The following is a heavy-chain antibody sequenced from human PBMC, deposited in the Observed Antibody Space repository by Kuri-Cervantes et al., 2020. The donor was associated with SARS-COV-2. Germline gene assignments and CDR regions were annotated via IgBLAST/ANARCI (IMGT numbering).Heavy chain of an antibody. Sequence: SETLSLTCTVSGGSLSSGDYYWTWVRQPPGKGLEWIGNIYYSGSASYNPSLKSRLTMSLDMSKSQFSLKLNSVTAADTAVYYCARDLHGDYYLDYWGQGTLVTVSS. CDR1: GGSLSSGDYY. CDR3: ARDLHGDYYLDY. D-gene: IGHD4-17*01. V-gene: IGHV4-30-4*08. J-gene: IGHJ4*02. CDR2: IYYSGSA.